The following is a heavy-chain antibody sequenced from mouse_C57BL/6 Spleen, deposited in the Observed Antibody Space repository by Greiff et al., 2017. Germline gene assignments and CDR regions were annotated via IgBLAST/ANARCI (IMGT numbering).Heavy chain of an antibody. J-gene: IGHJ4*01. D-gene: IGHD3-3*01. CDR1: GFSLTSYA. CDR2: IWPGRGT. V-gene: IGHV2-9-1*01. Sequence: VKLVESGPGLVAPSQRLSITCTVSGFSLTSYAISWVRQPPGKGLEWLGVIWPGRGTNYNSALKSRLSISKDNSKSQVFLKMNSLQTDDTARYYCARKGREYAMDYWGQGTSVTVSS. CDR3: ARKGREYAMDY.